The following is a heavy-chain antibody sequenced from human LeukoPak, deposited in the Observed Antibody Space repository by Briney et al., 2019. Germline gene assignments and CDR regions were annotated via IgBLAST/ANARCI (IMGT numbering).Heavy chain of an antibody. CDR2: INHSGST. V-gene: IGHV4-34*01. CDR1: GGSFSGYY. D-gene: IGHD3-3*01. J-gene: IGHJ6*02. Sequence: SETLSLTCAVYGGSFSGYYWSWIRQPPGKGLEWIGEINHSGSTNYNPSLKGRVTISVDTSKNQFSLKLSSVTAADTAVYYCARVLRAPYYYYGMDVWGQGTTVTVSS. CDR3: ARVLRAPYYYYGMDV.